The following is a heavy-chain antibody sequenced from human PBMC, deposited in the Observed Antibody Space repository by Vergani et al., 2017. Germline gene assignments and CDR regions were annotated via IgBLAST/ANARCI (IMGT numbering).Heavy chain of an antibody. CDR3: ARVPRMRYFDWPDDAFDI. D-gene: IGHD3-9*01. CDR1: GDSVSSNSAA. J-gene: IGHJ3*02. V-gene: IGHV6-1*01. Sequence: QVQLQQSGPGLVKPSQTLSLTCAISGDSVSSNSAAWNWIRQSPSRGLEWLGRTYYRSKWYNDYAVSVKSRITINPDTSKNQFSLQLNSVTPEDTAVYYCARVPRMRYFDWPDDAFDIWGQGTMVTVSS. CDR2: TYYRSKWYN.